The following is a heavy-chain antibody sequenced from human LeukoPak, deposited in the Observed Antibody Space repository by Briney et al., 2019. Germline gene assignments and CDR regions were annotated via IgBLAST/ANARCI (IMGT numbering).Heavy chain of an antibody. CDR3: ARETRLHSGSYSNDAFDI. J-gene: IGHJ3*02. Sequence: SEALSLTCTVSGGSISSYYWSWIRQPPGKGLEWIGYISYSGSTDYNPSLKSRVTISLDTSKNQFSLRLSSVTAADTAVYYCARETRLHSGSYSNDAFDIWGQGTMVTVSS. CDR1: GGSISSYY. D-gene: IGHD1-26*01. V-gene: IGHV4-59*01. CDR2: ISYSGST.